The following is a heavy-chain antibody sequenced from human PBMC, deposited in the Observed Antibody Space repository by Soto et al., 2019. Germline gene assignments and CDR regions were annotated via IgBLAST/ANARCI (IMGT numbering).Heavy chain of an antibody. CDR1: GYTLTELS. CDR2: FDPEDGET. V-gene: IGHV1-24*01. D-gene: IGHD3-10*01. J-gene: IGHJ6*02. Sequence: GASVKVSCKVSGYTLTELSMHWVRQAPGKGLGWMGGFDPEDGETIYAQKFQGRVTMTEDTSTDTAYMELSSLRSEDTAVYYCATAEYYYGSGSYRVRYYGMDVWGQGTTVTVSS. CDR3: ATAEYYYGSGSYRVRYYGMDV.